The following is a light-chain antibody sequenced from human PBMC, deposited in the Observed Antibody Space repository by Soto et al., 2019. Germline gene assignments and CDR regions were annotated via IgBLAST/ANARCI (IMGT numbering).Light chain of an antibody. J-gene: IGKJ5*01. V-gene: IGKV3D-15*01. CDR2: DST. Sequence: TQSPATLSLSPGERATLSCRASQSIHTSLAWYQQKPGQPPRLVVYDSTLRANGVPARFSGSGSGTEFTLTIGSLQSEDFAVYYCQQYNNWLSITFGQGTRLEIK. CDR1: QSIHTS. CDR3: QQYNNWLSIT.